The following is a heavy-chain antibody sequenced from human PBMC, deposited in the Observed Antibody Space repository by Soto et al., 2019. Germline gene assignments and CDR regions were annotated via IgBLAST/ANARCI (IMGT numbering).Heavy chain of an antibody. CDR3: AREGYDSSGFYS. CDR1: GYTFTSYA. D-gene: IGHD3-22*01. CDR2: INSGNGNT. Sequence: ASVKVSCKASGYTFTSYAMHWVRQAPGQRLEWMGWINSGNGNTKYTQKFQGRVTITRDTSASTAYMQLSSLRSEDTAVYYCAREGYDSSGFYSWGQGTLVTVSS. V-gene: IGHV1-3*01. J-gene: IGHJ4*02.